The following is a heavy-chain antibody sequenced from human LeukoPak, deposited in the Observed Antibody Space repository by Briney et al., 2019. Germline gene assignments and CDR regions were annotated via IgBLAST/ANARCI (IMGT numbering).Heavy chain of an antibody. CDR1: GFTFSSYG. V-gene: IGHV3-33*01. CDR2: IWYDGSNK. Sequence: GGSLRLSCAASGFTFSSYGMHWVRQAPGKGLEWVAVIWYDGSNKYYADSVKGRFTISRDNSKNTLYLQMNSLRAEDTAVYYCARNVREGSVYNYYYYYGMDVWGQGTTVTVS. CDR3: ARNVREGSVYNYYYYYGMDV. D-gene: IGHD3-10*02. J-gene: IGHJ6*02.